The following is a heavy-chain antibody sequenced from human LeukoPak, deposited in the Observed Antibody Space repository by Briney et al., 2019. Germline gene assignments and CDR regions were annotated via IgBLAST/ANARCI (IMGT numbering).Heavy chain of an antibody. CDR1: GGTFSSYA. Sequence: SVKVSCKASGGTFSSYAISWVRQAPGQGLEWMGGIIPIFGTANYAQKFQGRVTVTADKSTSTAYMELSSLRSEDTAVYYCARDQGSYSYGYPLDYWGQGTLVTVSS. CDR2: IIPIFGTA. D-gene: IGHD5-18*01. J-gene: IGHJ4*02. CDR3: ARDQGSYSYGYPLDY. V-gene: IGHV1-69*06.